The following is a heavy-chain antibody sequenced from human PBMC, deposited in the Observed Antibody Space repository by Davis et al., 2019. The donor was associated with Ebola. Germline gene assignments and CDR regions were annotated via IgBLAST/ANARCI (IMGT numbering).Heavy chain of an antibody. V-gene: IGHV3-30-3*01. D-gene: IGHD3-22*01. CDR3: ARGGYDSSRGHY. CDR1: GFTFSSYA. Sequence: GGSLRLSCAASGFTFSSYAMHWVRQAPGKGLEWVAVISYDGSNKYYADSVKGRFTISRDNSKNTLYLQMNSLRAEETAVYYCARGGYDSSRGHYWGQGTLVTVSS. J-gene: IGHJ4*02. CDR2: ISYDGSNK.